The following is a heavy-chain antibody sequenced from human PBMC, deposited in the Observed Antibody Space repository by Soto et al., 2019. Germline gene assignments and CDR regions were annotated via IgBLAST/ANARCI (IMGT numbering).Heavy chain of an antibody. V-gene: IGHV3-23*01. CDR1: GFTFSNYA. J-gene: IGHJ5*02. Sequence: SLRLSCAASGFTFSNYAMAWVRQAPGKGLEWVSSISGSGVIKYYADSAQGRFTISRDSSNNTLSVQMNSLRVEDTAIYYCAKDLTSMVRVVLPSPWGQGILVTVPQ. CDR2: ISGSGVIK. CDR3: AKDLTSMVRVVLPSP. D-gene: IGHD3-10*01.